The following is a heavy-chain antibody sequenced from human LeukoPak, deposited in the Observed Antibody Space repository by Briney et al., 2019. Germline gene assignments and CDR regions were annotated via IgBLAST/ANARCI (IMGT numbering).Heavy chain of an antibody. CDR1: GGSISSSDSY. CDR2: IYYSGST. V-gene: IGHV4-39*01. J-gene: IGHJ4*02. Sequence: SETLSLTCTVSGGSISSSDSYWAWIRQPPGKRPEWIGSIYYSGSTSYNPSFKSRVTLSVDTANNQFSLNLNSVTATDTAVYYCARQPGDYVDFWGQGTLVTVSS. CDR3: ARQPGDYVDF. D-gene: IGHD1-14*01.